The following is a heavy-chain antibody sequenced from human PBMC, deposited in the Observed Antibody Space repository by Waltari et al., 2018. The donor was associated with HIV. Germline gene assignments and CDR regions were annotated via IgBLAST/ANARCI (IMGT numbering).Heavy chain of an antibody. D-gene: IGHD1-26*01. J-gene: IGHJ3*02. CDR3: ARGSYYGAFDI. CDR1: GGSISSYY. CDR2: IYYSGST. Sequence: QVQLQESGPGLVKPSETLSLTCTVSGGSISSYYWSWIRQPPGKGLEWIGYIYYSGSTNYNPSLKSRITISVDTSKNQFSLKLTSVTAADTAVYYCARGSYYGAFDIWSQGTIVTVSS. V-gene: IGHV4-59*01.